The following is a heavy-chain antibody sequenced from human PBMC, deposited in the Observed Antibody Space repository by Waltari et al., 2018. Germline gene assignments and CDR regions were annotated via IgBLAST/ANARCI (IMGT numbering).Heavy chain of an antibody. CDR3: ARDPTKGVYNWFDP. D-gene: IGHD3-10*01. CDR1: GYSLMDNRYY. V-gene: IGHV4-39*07. Sequence: QPQLQESGPRLVKPSETLSLTCSVSGYSLMDNRYYWGWLRPPPGKGLEWIGSTYYNGTTHYNSALKGRATISVDPTKNQFSLEISSTTAADTAVYYCARDPTKGVYNWFDPWGQGILVIVSS. CDR2: TYYNGTT. J-gene: IGHJ5*02.